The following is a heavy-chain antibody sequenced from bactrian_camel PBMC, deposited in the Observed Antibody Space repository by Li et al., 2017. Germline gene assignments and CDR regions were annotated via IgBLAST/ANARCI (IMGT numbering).Heavy chain of an antibody. Sequence: HVQLVESGGGSVQAGGSLRLSCVASGYTVSTYCMGWFRQAPGKELEWVSSISLGGSGTGYADSVKGRFTISRDDAENTLYLQLNSLKTEDTAMYYCARGMRSVSPRGQGTQVTVS. J-gene: IGHJ4*01. D-gene: IGHD1*01. CDR2: ISLGGSGT. CDR3: ARGMRSVSP. V-gene: IGHV3S1*01. CDR1: GYTVSTYC.